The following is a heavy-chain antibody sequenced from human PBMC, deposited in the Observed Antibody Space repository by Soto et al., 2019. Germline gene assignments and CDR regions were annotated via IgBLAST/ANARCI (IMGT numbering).Heavy chain of an antibody. J-gene: IGHJ6*02. D-gene: IGHD3-10*01. CDR3: ARDDEYSGNGMDV. Sequence: QVQLVESGGGVVQPGRSLRLCWAASGFTFSNYGMHWVRQAPGKGLEWVAVILNDGSNRYHADSVKDRFTISRDNSKNMLYLQMNSLRAEDTAVYYCARDDEYSGNGMDVWGQGTTVTVS. CDR1: GFTFSNYG. V-gene: IGHV3-33*01. CDR2: ILNDGSNR.